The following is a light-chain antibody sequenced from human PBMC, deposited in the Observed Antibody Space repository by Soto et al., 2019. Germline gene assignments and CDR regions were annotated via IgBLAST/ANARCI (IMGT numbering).Light chain of an antibody. CDR1: QSVSSY. CDR2: GTS. V-gene: IGKV3-20*01. J-gene: IGKJ3*01. Sequence: EIVLTQSPATLSLSPGERATLSCGASQSVSSYLAWYQQKPGQAPRLLIYGTSSRATGIPDRFSGSVYGTDFTLTISRLETEDFAVFDCQQYGSSPFTFGPGTKVDIK. CDR3: QQYGSSPFT.